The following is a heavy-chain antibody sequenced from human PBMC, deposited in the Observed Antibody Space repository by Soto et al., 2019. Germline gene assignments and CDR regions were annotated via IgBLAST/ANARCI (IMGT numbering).Heavy chain of an antibody. V-gene: IGHV3-30*18. CDR2: ISYEGSHT. CDR1: GFIFSSYG. J-gene: IGHJ4*02. CDR3: AKEVHCGGGSCSWSEGFDY. Sequence: QVQLVESGGGVVQPGRSLRLSCAASGFIFSSYGMHWVRQAPGKGLEWVAVISYEGSHTYYADSVKGRFTITRDNSKNTLYLQMNSLRPEDTAVYYXAKEVHCGGGSCSWSEGFDYWGQGTLLTVSS. D-gene: IGHD2-15*01.